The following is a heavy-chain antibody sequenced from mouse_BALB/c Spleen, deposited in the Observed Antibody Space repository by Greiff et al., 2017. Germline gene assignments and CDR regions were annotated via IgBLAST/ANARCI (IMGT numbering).Heavy chain of an antibody. Sequence: VQLQQSGPGLVKPSQSLSLTCTVTGYSITSDYAWNWIRQFPGNKLEWMGYISYSGSTSYNPSLKSRISITRDTSKNQFFLQLNSVTTEDTATYYCARTTATYFDVWGAGTTVTVSS. V-gene: IGHV3-2*02. CDR1: GYSITSDYA. D-gene: IGHD1-2*01. CDR3: ARTTATYFDV. CDR2: ISYSGST. J-gene: IGHJ1*01.